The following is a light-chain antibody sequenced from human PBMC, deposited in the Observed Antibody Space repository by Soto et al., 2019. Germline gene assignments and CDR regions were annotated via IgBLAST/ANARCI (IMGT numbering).Light chain of an antibody. CDR1: QSISTW. Sequence: DIQMTQSPSTLSASVGDRFTITCRASQSISTWLAWYQQKPGKAPKLLIYKASSLESGVPSRFSGSGSGTEFALTISSLQPDDFATYYCQQYNTSSLTFGGGTKVEIK. CDR3: QQYNTSSLT. CDR2: KAS. J-gene: IGKJ4*01. V-gene: IGKV1-5*03.